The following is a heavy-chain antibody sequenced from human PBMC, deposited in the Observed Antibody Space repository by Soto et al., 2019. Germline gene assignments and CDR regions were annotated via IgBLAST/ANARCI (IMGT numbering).Heavy chain of an antibody. CDR3: ARGLATLPVFAFDI. J-gene: IGHJ3*02. CDR1: GFSLSTSGVG. CDR2: IYWSGDE. D-gene: IGHD6-6*01. Sequence: SGPTLVNPTQTLTLTCSFSGFSLSTSGVGVGWIRQSPGKALEWLALIYWSGDEHYRPSLKSRLSIIKDTSKNHVVLIMTDMDPVDTATYYSARGLATLPVFAFDIWGQGTTVTVS. V-gene: IGHV2-5*01.